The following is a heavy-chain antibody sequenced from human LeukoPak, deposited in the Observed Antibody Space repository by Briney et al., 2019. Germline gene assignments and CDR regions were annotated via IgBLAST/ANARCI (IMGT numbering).Heavy chain of an antibody. Sequence: GASVKVSCTASGYTFTGYYMHWVRQAPGQGLEWMGWINPNSGGTNYAQKFQGRVTMTRDTSISTAYMELSRLRSDHTAGYYCARGRSSHNFDYWGQGTLVTVSS. V-gene: IGHV1-2*02. CDR2: INPNSGGT. J-gene: IGHJ4*02. D-gene: IGHD1-26*01. CDR3: ARGRSSHNFDY. CDR1: GYTFTGYY.